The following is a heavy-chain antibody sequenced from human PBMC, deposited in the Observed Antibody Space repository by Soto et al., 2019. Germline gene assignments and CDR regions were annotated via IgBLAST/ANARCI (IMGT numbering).Heavy chain of an antibody. Sequence: SETLSLTCTVSGGSISSYYWSWIRQPPGKGLEWIGYIYYSGSTNYNPSLKSRVTISVDTSKNQFSLKLSSVTAADTAVYYCARWGSYDSSGYYYYYYGMDVWGQGTTVTVS. CDR2: IYYSGST. CDR1: GGSISSYY. V-gene: IGHV4-59*01. CDR3: ARWGSYDSSGYYYYYYGMDV. J-gene: IGHJ6*02. D-gene: IGHD3-22*01.